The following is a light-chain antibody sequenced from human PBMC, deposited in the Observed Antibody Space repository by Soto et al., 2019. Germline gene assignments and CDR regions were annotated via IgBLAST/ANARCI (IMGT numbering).Light chain of an antibody. Sequence: ENVLTQSPGTLTLSPGERATLSCRASQSVSGNYLAWYQHKPGQAPRLLIYGASSRATGIADRFSGSGSGTDFALTISRLEPEDFAVYYCHQYGSSPLPGGSPLPFGGGTKVEIK. V-gene: IGKV3-20*01. CDR1: QSVSGNY. CDR3: HQYGSSPLPGGSPLP. J-gene: IGKJ4*01. CDR2: GAS.